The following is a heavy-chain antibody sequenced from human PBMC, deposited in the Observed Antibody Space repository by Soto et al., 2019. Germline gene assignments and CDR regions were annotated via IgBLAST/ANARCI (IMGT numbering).Heavy chain of an antibody. V-gene: IGHV3-23*01. D-gene: IGHD6-19*01. CDR2: ISGSGGST. CDR3: AKEPSAVAGNWFDP. J-gene: IGHJ5*02. Sequence: WVRQAPGKGLEWVSAISGSGGSTYYADSVKGRFTISRDNSKNTLYLQMNSLRAEDTAVYYCAKEPSAVAGNWFDPWGQGTLVTVSS.